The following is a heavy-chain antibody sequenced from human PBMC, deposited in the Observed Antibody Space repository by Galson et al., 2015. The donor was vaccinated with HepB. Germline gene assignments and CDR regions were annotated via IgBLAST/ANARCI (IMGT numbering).Heavy chain of an antibody. CDR2: ISSNGGST. V-gene: IGHV3-64*01. J-gene: IGHJ4*02. D-gene: IGHD3-22*01. Sequence: SLRLSCAASGFTFSSYAMHWVRQAPGKGLEYVSAISSNGGSTYYANSVKGRFTISRDNSKNTLYLQMGSLRAEDMAVYYCARDGQGYYDSSGYRTTYFDYWGQGTLVTVSS. CDR3: ARDGQGYYDSSGYRTTYFDY. CDR1: GFTFSSYA.